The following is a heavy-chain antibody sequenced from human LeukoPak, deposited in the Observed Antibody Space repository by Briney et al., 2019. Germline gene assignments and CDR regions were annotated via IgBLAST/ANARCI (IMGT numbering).Heavy chain of an antibody. D-gene: IGHD3-16*01. CDR2: ISYDGSNK. CDR3: ARGLWPYYFDY. CDR1: GFTFSSYA. V-gene: IGHV3-30*04. J-gene: IGHJ4*02. Sequence: GRSLRLSCAASGFTFSSYAMHWVRQAPGKGLEWVAVISYDGSNKYYADSVKGRITISRDNSKNTLYLQMNSLRAEDTAVYYCARGLWPYYFDYWGQGTLVTVSS.